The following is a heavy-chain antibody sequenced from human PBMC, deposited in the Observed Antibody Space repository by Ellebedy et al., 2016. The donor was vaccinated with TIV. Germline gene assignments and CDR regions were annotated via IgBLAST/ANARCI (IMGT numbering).Heavy chain of an antibody. J-gene: IGHJ6*02. CDR1: GDSVSTDIG. V-gene: IGHV6-1*01. CDR2: TYYRSKWNN. CDR3: ARGWFGSGMGV. D-gene: IGHD3-16*01. Sequence: SETLSLTCVISGDSVSTDIGRRWIRPSPSRGLAWLGRTYYRSKWNNDYAVSLKSRITIDPDTSKNQFSLQLNSVTPEDTAVYYCARGWFGSGMGVWGQGTTVTVSS.